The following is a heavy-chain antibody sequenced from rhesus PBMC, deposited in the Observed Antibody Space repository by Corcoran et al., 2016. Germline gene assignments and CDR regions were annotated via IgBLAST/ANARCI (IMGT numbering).Heavy chain of an antibody. Sequence: QVQLQESGPGLVKPSETLSLTCAVSGGSISDDYYWSWIRRPPGKGLEWIGYIYGSGGGTNYNPSLKNLVTISIDPSKDQFSLKLSSVTAADTAVYYCAIRGYSGPYYFDYWGQGVLVTVSS. CDR3: AIRGYSGPYYFDY. V-gene: IGHV4-106*01. J-gene: IGHJ4*01. CDR2: IYGSGGGT. CDR1: GGSISDDYY. D-gene: IGHD5-42*01.